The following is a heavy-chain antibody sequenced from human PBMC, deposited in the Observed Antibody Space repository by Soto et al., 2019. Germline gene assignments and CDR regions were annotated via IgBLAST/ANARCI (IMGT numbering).Heavy chain of an antibody. CDR1: GGTFNKFA. D-gene: IGHD2-21*02. Sequence: VQLVQSGAEVKKTGSSVKVSCNASGGTFNKFAFSWVRQAPGQGFEWMGGIIHVFRSANYAQRFRGRITITADEYTSTVYLYMNDLRSDDTAVYYCARRYCASDNCPLFYYFVDLWGLGTTVTVSS. J-gene: IGHJ6*02. CDR3: ARRYCASDNCPLFYYFVDL. V-gene: IGHV1-69*01. CDR2: IIHVFRSA.